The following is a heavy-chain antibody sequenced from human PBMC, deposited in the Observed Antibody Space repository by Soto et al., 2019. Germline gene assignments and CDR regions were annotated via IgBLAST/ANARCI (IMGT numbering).Heavy chain of an antibody. D-gene: IGHD4-4*01. CDR3: ARGLTGGVTTQNWFDP. Sequence: SETLSLTCAVYGGSFSGYYWSWIRQPPGKGLKWIGEINHSGSTNYNPSLKSRVTISLDTSKNQFSLKLSSVTAADTAVYYCARGLTGGVTTQNWFDPWGQGTLVTVSS. CDR2: INHSGST. V-gene: IGHV4-34*01. CDR1: GGSFSGYY. J-gene: IGHJ5*02.